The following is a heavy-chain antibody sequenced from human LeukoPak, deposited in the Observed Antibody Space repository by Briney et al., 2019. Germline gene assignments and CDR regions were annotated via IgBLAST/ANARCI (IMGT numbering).Heavy chain of an antibody. Sequence: ASVKVSCKASGYTFTGYYMHWVRQAPGQGLEWMGWINPNSGGTNYAQKFQGRVTMTRDTSISTAYMELSRLRFDDTAVYYCARGSVYCGGDCLFDYWGQGTLVTVSS. J-gene: IGHJ4*02. CDR2: INPNSGGT. CDR3: ARGSVYCGGDCLFDY. V-gene: IGHV1-2*02. CDR1: GYTFTGYY. D-gene: IGHD2-21*02.